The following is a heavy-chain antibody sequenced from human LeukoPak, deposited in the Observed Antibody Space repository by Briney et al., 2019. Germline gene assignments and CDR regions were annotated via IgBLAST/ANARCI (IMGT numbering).Heavy chain of an antibody. V-gene: IGHV1-8*01. CDR1: RWTFTSYD. CDR2: MNRNSGNT. D-gene: IGHD3-10*01. Sequence: ASVNVSCKSSRWTFTSYDINWVRQATGQGLEWMGGMNRNSGNTGYAQKFQGRVTMTRNTSISTAYMELISLRSEDTAAYYCGRVESGAGKNWFDPWGQGTLVTVSS. CDR3: GRVESGAGKNWFDP. J-gene: IGHJ5*02.